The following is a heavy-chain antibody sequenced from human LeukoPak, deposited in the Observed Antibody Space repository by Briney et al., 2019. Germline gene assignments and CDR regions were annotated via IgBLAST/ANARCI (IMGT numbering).Heavy chain of an antibody. CDR3: ARSRSGGENWFDP. CDR2: INSKSSGT. CDR1: GYTFTDYY. Sequence: PSLKVSCKASGYTFTDYYMHWVRQAPGQGLEWMGRINSKSSGTTYAQNFQGRVTMTSDTSISTAYMELSRLRSDDTAVYYCARSRSGGENWFDPWGQGTLVNVSS. V-gene: IGHV1-2*06. D-gene: IGHD2-15*01. J-gene: IGHJ5*02.